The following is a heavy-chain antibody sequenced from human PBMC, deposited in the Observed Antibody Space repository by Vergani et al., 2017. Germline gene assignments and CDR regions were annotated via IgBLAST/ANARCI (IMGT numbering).Heavy chain of an antibody. CDR3: AMYVRHSPVALPDS. V-gene: IGHV3-30*02. Sequence: QVQLVESAGGVVQPGGSLRLSCAASGFTFSNFGMHWIRQAPGKGLEWLGYIGKDGINTSYRDAVMGRFKVSRDNSKNILYLQMDSLRSEDTALYDCAMYVRHSPVALPDSWGPGTLVIVSS. CDR2: IGKDGINT. CDR1: GFTFSNFG. D-gene: IGHD2-15*01. J-gene: IGHJ4*02.